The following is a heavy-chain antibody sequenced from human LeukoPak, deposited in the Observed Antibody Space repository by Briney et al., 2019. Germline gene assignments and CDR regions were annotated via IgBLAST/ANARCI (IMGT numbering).Heavy chain of an antibody. Sequence: GGSLRLSCAASGFTFSNYAMNWVRQAPGKGLEWVSGISDNGDSTYYADSLKGRFTISRDNSKNTLYLQMDSLRAEDTAVYYCARKRERYYDSLIDYWGQGTLVTVSS. D-gene: IGHD3-16*01. CDR3: ARKRERYYDSLIDY. CDR2: ISDNGDST. J-gene: IGHJ4*02. V-gene: IGHV3-23*01. CDR1: GFTFSNYA.